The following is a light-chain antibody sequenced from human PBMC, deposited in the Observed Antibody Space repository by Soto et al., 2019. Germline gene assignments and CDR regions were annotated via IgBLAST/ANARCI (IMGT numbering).Light chain of an antibody. CDR1: SSDVGAYNY. J-gene: IGLJ2*01. Sequence: QSVLTQPPSASGSPGQSVTISCTGTSSDVGAYNYVSWYQQYPGKAPKLMIYDVSKRPSGVPDRFSGSKSGNTASLTVSGLRADDEAVYYCSSYGGGDTFHVIFGGGTKLTVL. V-gene: IGLV2-8*01. CDR3: SSYGGGDTFHVI. CDR2: DVS.